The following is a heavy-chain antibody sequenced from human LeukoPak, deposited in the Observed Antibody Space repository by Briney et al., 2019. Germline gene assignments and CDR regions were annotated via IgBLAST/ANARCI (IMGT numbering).Heavy chain of an antibody. J-gene: IGHJ3*02. CDR3: AREGSSYDSSVYGAFDI. D-gene: IGHD3-22*01. CDR2: IYTSGST. Sequence: PSQTLSLTCTVSGGSISSGSYYWSWIRQPAGKGLEWIGRIYTSGSTNYNPSLKSRVTISVDTSKNQFSLKLSSVTAADTAVYYCAREGSSYDSSVYGAFDIWGQGTMVTVSS. CDR1: GGSISSGSYY. V-gene: IGHV4-61*02.